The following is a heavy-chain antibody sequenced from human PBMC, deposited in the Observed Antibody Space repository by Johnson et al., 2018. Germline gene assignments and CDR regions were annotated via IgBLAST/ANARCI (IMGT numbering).Heavy chain of an antibody. CDR1: GFTFSSYS. J-gene: IGHJ3*02. CDR3: VSDPANGIPDALEN. CDR2: MNPQRNYI. Sequence: EVQLVESGGGLVQPGGSLRLSCAASGFTFSSYSMHWVRQGPGKGLVLVSYMNPQRNYILYADSLTGRFTITRDNAKNTLYLQMNSLRAEDTAVYYCVSDPANGIPDALENWGHGTMVTVSS. D-gene: IGHD2/OR15-2a*01. V-gene: IGHV3-74*03.